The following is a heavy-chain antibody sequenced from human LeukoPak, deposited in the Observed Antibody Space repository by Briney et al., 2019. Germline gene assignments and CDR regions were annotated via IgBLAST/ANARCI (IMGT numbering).Heavy chain of an antibody. V-gene: IGHV3-9*01. CDR2: ISWNSGSI. Sequence: GGSLRLSCAASGFTFDDYAMHWVRQAPGKGLEWVSGISWNSGSIGYADSVKGRFTISRDNAKNSLYLQMNSLRAEDTAVYYCARGSIGGSGPARYWGQGTLVTVSS. D-gene: IGHD3-16*01. J-gene: IGHJ4*02. CDR3: ARGSIGGSGPARY. CDR1: GFTFDDYA.